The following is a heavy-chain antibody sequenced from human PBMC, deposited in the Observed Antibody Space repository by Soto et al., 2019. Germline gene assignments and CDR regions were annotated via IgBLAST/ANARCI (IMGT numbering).Heavy chain of an antibody. D-gene: IGHD5-12*01. J-gene: IGHJ4*02. CDR1: GGSISSGDYY. CDR3: ARVKDKWLRFYFDY. Sequence: SETLSLTCTVSGGSISSGDYYWSWIRQPPGKGLEWIGYIYYSGSTYYNPSLKSRVTISVDTSKNQFSLKLSSVTAADTAVYYCARVKDKWLRFYFDYWGQGTLVTVYS. CDR2: IYYSGST. V-gene: IGHV4-30-4*01.